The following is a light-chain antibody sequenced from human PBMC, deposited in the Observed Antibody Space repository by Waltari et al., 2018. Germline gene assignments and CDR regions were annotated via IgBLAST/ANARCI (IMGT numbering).Light chain of an antibody. CDR1: QIVGIY. CDR3: QKYESLPAT. J-gene: IGKJ1*01. Sequence: EIVLTQSPGTLSLSPGDRATLSCRASQIVGIYLAWYQQKPGQAPRLLIYHASTRATGIPDRFSARGSGTDFSLTISRLEPEDCAVYYCQKYESLPATFGQGTKVEIK. V-gene: IGKV3-20*01. CDR2: HAS.